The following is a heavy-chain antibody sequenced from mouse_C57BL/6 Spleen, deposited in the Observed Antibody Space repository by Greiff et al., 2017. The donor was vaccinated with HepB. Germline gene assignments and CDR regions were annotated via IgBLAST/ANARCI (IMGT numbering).Heavy chain of an antibody. V-gene: IGHV1-18*01. Sequence: VQLKQSGPELVKPGASVKIPCKASGYTFTDYNMDWVKQSHGKSLEWIGDINPNNGGTIYNQKFKGKATLTVDKSSSTAYMELRSLTSEDTAVYYCARVLPYYGNYFDYWGQGTTLTVSS. J-gene: IGHJ2*01. D-gene: IGHD2-10*01. CDR1: GYTFTDYN. CDR2: INPNNGGT. CDR3: ARVLPYYGNYFDY.